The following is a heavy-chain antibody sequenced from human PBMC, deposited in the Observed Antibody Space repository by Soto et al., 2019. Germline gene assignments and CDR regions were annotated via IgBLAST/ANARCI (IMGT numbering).Heavy chain of an antibody. J-gene: IGHJ3*02. CDR1: GFNFRPYA. Sequence: EVQLMESGGDLVQPGGSLRLSCVGSGFNFRPYAMSWVRQAPEKGLEWVSGISASGDRTYYADSVKGRFTISRDNSKNLLTLEVYGLRSDDTALYYCAKDPNGNYVGGFDMRGPGTMVTVSS. V-gene: IGHV3-23*01. CDR3: AKDPNGNYVGGFDM. CDR2: ISASGDRT. D-gene: IGHD1-7*01.